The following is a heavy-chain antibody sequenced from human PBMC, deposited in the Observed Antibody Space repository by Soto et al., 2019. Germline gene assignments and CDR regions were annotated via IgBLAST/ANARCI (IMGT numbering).Heavy chain of an antibody. V-gene: IGHV4-4*07. J-gene: IGHJ6*02. CDR1: GGSISSYY. CDR3: ARSEWIQLWSTGYYYSMDV. CDR2: IYPSGRT. Sequence: AETLSLTGSVFGGSISSYYLSWIRQPPGKGLEWIGRIYPSGRTNYNPSLKSRVTMSVDTSKNQFSLKLSSVTAADTAVYYCARSEWIQLWSTGYYYSMDVWGQGTTVTVSS. D-gene: IGHD5-18*01.